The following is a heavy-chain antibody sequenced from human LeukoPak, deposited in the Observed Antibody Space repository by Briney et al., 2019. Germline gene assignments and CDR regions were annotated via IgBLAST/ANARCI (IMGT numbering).Heavy chain of an antibody. Sequence: QPGRSLRLSCAASGFTFDDYAMHWVRQAPGKGLEWVSGISWNSGSIGYADSVKGRFTISRDNAKNSLYLQMNSLRAEDTALYYCARDSGQQLVPDDYYYYGMDVWGQGTTVTVSS. CDR1: GFTFDDYA. J-gene: IGHJ6*02. CDR2: ISWNSGSI. V-gene: IGHV3-9*01. CDR3: ARDSGQQLVPDDYYYYGMDV. D-gene: IGHD6-13*01.